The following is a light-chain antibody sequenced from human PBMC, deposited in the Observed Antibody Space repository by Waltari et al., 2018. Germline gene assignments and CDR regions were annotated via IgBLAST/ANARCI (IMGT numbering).Light chain of an antibody. CDR1: QGISSY. Sequence: DIQLTQSPSFLSASVGDRVTITCRASQGISSYLAWYQQTPGKAPKLLIYAASTLQSGVPSRFSGSGSGTEFTLTISSLQPEDFATYYCQQLNSYPPGLTFGGGTKVEIK. CDR3: QQLNSYPPGLT. V-gene: IGKV1-9*01. CDR2: AAS. J-gene: IGKJ4*01.